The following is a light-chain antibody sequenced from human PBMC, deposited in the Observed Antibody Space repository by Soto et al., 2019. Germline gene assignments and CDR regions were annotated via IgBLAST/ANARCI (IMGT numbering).Light chain of an antibody. Sequence: QSALTQPASVSGSPGQSITISCTGTSSDVGGYNYVSWYQQHPGKAPKLMIYDVSNRPSGVSNRFSGSKSGTTAALTISGPQAEDEADYYCSSYTSSSNLMVFGGGTQLTVL. CDR3: SSYTSSSNLMV. CDR1: SSDVGGYNY. J-gene: IGLJ2*01. V-gene: IGLV2-14*01. CDR2: DVS.